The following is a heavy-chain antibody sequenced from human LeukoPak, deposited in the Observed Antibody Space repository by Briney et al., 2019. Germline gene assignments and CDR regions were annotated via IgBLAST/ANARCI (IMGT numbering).Heavy chain of an antibody. V-gene: IGHV5-10-1*01. CDR2: IDPSDSYT. CDR3: AARARDYGDFDFDY. Sequence: GESLKISCKGSGYSFTSYWITWVRQMPGKGLEWMGRIDPSDSYTNYSPSFQGHVTISADKSISTAYPQWSSLKASDTAMYYCAARARDYGDFDFDYWGQGTLVTISS. J-gene: IGHJ4*02. CDR1: GYSFTSYW. D-gene: IGHD4-17*01.